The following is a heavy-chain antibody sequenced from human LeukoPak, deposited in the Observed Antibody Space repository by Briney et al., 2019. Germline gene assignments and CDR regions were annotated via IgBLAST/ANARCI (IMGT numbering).Heavy chain of an antibody. J-gene: IGHJ4*02. CDR3: AKGLRYSDN. Sequence: GRSLRLSCASSGFTFSSYGMHWVRQAPGKGLEWVAVISYDGSNKYYADSVKGRFTISRDNSKNTLYLQMNSLRADDTAVYYCAKGLRYSDNWGQGTLVTVSS. D-gene: IGHD3-9*01. CDR2: ISYDGSNK. V-gene: IGHV3-30*18. CDR1: GFTFSSYG.